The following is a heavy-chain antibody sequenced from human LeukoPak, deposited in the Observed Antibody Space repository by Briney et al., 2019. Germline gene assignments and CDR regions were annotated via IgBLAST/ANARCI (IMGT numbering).Heavy chain of an antibody. CDR1: GYTFTSYW. Sequence: GESLKISCKGSGYTFTSYWIAWVRQMPGKGLEWMGIIYPGDSDTRYSPSFQGQVTISADKSISTAYLQWSSLKASDTAMYYCARRSHIFQWELWEKTRRTSSYFDYWGQGTLVTVSS. D-gene: IGHD1-26*01. CDR2: IYPGDSDT. V-gene: IGHV5-51*01. CDR3: ARRSHIFQWELWEKTRRTSSYFDY. J-gene: IGHJ4*02.